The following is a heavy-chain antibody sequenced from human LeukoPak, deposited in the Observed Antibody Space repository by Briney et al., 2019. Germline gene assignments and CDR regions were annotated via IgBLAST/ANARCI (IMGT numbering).Heavy chain of an antibody. V-gene: IGHV4-59*01. CDR2: IYYSGST. J-gene: IGHJ2*01. Sequence: SETLSLTCTVSGDSINSYYWSWIRQPPGKGLEWIGYIYYSGSTNYNPSLKSRVTISVDTSKNQFSLKLSSVTAADTAVYYCARDRGLVDYYDSSGYEIWYFDLWGRGTLVTVSS. CDR1: GDSINSYY. CDR3: ARDRGLVDYYDSSGYEIWYFDL. D-gene: IGHD3-22*01.